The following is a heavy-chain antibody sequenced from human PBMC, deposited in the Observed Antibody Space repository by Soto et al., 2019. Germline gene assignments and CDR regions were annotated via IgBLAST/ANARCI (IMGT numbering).Heavy chain of an antibody. CDR1: GGSISSGGYY. Sequence: QVQLQESGPGLVKPSQTLSLTCTVSGGSISSGGYYWSWIRQHPGKGLEWIGYIYYSGSTYYNPSLKSRVTISVDTYTNQFSLKLSSVTAADTAVYYCARGNIVVVPAAKETFDYWGQGTLVTVSS. CDR2: IYYSGST. J-gene: IGHJ4*02. CDR3: ARGNIVVVPAAKETFDY. V-gene: IGHV4-31*03. D-gene: IGHD2-2*01.